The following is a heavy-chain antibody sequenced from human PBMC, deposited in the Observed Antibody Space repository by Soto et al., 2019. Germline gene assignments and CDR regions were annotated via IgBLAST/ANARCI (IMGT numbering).Heavy chain of an antibody. CDR3: ASVYSYGYNY. Sequence: PSGTLSRTCTVSCGSIISSSYYWVWIRQPPGKGLEWIGSIYYSGSTYYNPSLKSRVTISVDTSKNQFSLKLSSVTAADTAVYYCASVYSYGYNYWGQGTLVTVSS. D-gene: IGHD5-18*01. V-gene: IGHV4-39*01. CDR1: CGSIISSSYY. CDR2: IYYSGST. J-gene: IGHJ4*02.